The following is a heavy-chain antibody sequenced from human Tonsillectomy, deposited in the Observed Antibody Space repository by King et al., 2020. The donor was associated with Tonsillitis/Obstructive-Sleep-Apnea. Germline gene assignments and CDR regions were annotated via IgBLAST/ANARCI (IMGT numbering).Heavy chain of an antibody. CDR2: INHSGST. CDR1: AGSFSGYY. D-gene: IGHD2-2*02. V-gene: IGHV4-34*01. J-gene: IGHJ5*02. CDR3: ARGGPYCSSTSCYTTWFDP. Sequence: VQLQQWGAGLLKPSETLSLTCTVYAGSFSGYYWSWIRQPPGKGLEWIGEINHSGSTNYNPSLKSRVTISVDTSKIQFSLKLSSVTAADTAAYYCARGGPYCSSTSCYTTWFDPWGQGTLVTVSS.